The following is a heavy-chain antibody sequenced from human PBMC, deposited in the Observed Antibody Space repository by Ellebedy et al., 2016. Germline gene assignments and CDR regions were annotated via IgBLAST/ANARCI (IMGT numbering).Heavy chain of an antibody. D-gene: IGHD5-24*01. J-gene: IGHJ4*02. CDR3: ARSGYNYAWDY. CDR1: GLTVSDFY. Sequence: GGSLRLSCLVSGLTVSDFYMSWVRQAPGKGPELVSLISRGVDTYYADSVKGRFIISRDNSRNTVYLQMNSLTAEDTAVYLCARSGYNYAWDYWGQGTLVTVSS. V-gene: IGHV3-53*01. CDR2: ISRGVDT.